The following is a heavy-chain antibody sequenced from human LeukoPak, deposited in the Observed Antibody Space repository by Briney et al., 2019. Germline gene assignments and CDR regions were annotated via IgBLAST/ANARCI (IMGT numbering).Heavy chain of an antibody. CDR2: INPNSGGT. Sequence: ASVKVSCKASGYTFTDFYMHWVRQASGQGLEWMGWINPNSGGTNYPQKFQGRVTLTRDTSISTAYMELSRLRSDDTAVYYCARDGAFDIWGQGTMVTVSS. J-gene: IGHJ3*02. CDR1: GYTFTDFY. V-gene: IGHV1-2*02. CDR3: ARDGAFDI.